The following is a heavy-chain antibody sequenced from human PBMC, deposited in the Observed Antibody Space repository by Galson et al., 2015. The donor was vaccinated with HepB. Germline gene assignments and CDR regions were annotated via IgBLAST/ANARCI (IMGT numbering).Heavy chain of an antibody. D-gene: IGHD2-21*02. CDR1: GGSVSSGGYK. J-gene: IGHJ5*02. CDR2: IYYSGDT. CDR3: ARLFSGGDCRECWFDP. Sequence: TLSLTCTVSGGSVSSGGYKWSWIRQYSGKGLEWIGYIYYSGDTYYNPSLKSRGTISVDTSKNQFSLKLSSVTAADTAVYYCARLFSGGDCRECWFDPWGQGTLVTVSS. V-gene: IGHV4-31*03.